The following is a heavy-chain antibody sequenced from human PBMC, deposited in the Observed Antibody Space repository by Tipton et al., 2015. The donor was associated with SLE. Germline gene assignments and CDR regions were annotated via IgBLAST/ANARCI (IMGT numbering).Heavy chain of an antibody. CDR3: ARSGLIRFVELYGYGMDV. V-gene: IGHV3-23*01. Sequence: SLRLSCAASGFHFATYSMSWVRQAPGKGLEWVSTITGSGGDTYSADSLQGRFTISRDNSRNTLSLQINNLRAEDTAVYYCARSGLIRFVELYGYGMDVWGQGTTVTVSS. CDR2: ITGSGGDT. D-gene: IGHD3-3*01. CDR1: GFHFATYS. J-gene: IGHJ6*02.